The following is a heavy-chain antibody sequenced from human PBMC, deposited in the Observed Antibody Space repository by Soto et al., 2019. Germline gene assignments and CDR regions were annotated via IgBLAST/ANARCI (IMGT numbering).Heavy chain of an antibody. V-gene: IGHV1-69*01. CDR2: IVPLFRRT. D-gene: IGHD3-22*01. CDR1: GGTFSSYP. Sequence: QVQLVQSGAEVKKPGSSVKVSCKVSGGTFSSYPISWVRRAPGQGLEWMGGIVPLFRRTDYAQKFQGRVTITADEATSTAHMELSSLRSDDTAVYYCAKVEGYAGTSGWPDYWGQGTPVTVAP. CDR3: AKVEGYAGTSGWPDY. J-gene: IGHJ4*02.